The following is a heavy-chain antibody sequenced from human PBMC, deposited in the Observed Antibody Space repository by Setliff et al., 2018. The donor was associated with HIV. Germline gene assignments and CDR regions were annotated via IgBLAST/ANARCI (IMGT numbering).Heavy chain of an antibody. CDR3: ARLVEGSGFDI. J-gene: IGHJ3*02. CDR2: IYHNGNT. Sequence: PSETLSLTCDVSGFSITSGYYWGWIRQPPGKGLNWIANIYHNGNTNYSPSLKSRVTISVDTSKNQFSLRMSSVTAADTAVYYCARLVEGSGFDIWGQGTMVTVS. CDR1: GFSITSGYY. D-gene: IGHD2-8*02. V-gene: IGHV4-38-2*01.